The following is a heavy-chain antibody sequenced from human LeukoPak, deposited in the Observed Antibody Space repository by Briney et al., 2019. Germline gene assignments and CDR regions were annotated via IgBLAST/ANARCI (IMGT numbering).Heavy chain of an antibody. J-gene: IGHJ6*03. Sequence: PSETLSLTCTVSGGSISSYYWSWIRQPPGKGLEGSGYIYYSGSTNYNPSLKRRVTITVEKSKNQFSLKLSSVTAADTAVYYCAQSGAYYYYMDVWGKGTTVTVSS. CDR3: AQSGAYYYYMDV. CDR1: GGSISSYY. D-gene: IGHD2-8*02. CDR2: IYYSGST. V-gene: IGHV4-59*01.